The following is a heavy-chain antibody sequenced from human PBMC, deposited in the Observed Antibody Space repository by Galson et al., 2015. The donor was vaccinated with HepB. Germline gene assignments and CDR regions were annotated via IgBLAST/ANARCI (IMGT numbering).Heavy chain of an antibody. Sequence: SVKVSCKASGGAFSSYEINWVRQAPGQRLEWVGRFIPILGTANYAQKFQGRVTITADKSTSTVYMELSGLRSDDTAVYYCARVANWVYGSGSYGDYWGQGTLITVSS. V-gene: IGHV1-69*04. CDR2: FIPILGTA. CDR3: ARVANWVYGSGSYGDY. J-gene: IGHJ4*02. CDR1: GGAFSSYE. D-gene: IGHD3-10*01.